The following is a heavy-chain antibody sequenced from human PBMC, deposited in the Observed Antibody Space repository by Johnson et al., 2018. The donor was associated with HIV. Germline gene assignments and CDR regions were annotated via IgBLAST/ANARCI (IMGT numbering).Heavy chain of an antibody. V-gene: IGHV3-74*01. D-gene: IGHD6-6*01. CDR2: INSDGSST. CDR1: GFTFSSYW. CDR3: AKGPNGQLDDAFHI. J-gene: IGHJ3*02. Sequence: MMLVESGGGLVQPGGSLRLSCAASGFTFSSYWMHWVRQAPGKGLVWVSRINSDGSSTSYADSVKGRFTISRDNAKNTLYLQMNSLGAEDTAVYYCAKGPNGQLDDAFHIWGQGTMVTVSS.